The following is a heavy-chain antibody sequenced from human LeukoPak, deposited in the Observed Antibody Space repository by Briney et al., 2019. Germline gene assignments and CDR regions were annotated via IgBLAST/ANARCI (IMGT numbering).Heavy chain of an antibody. Sequence: ASVKASCKASGYTFTGYYMHWVRQAPGQGLEWMGWINPNSGGTNYAQKFQGRVTMTRDTSISTAYMELSRLRSDDTAVYYCARSLTIVVVAATGYWGQGTLVTVSS. CDR2: INPNSGGT. CDR3: ARSLTIVVVAATGY. CDR1: GYTFTGYY. J-gene: IGHJ4*02. D-gene: IGHD2-15*01. V-gene: IGHV1-2*02.